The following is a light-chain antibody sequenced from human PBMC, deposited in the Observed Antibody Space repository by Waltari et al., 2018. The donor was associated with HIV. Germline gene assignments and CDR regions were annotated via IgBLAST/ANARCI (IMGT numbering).Light chain of an antibody. CDR2: KNI. CDR1: SSNIGNDN. J-gene: IGLJ1*01. CDR3: VGWNASLSAYV. V-gene: IGLV1-47*01. Sequence: QSVLTQSPSASGTPGQRVTISCSGSSSNIGNDNVYWYQQLPGTTPKLLIYKNIRRPPAFPDRFAGSKSGTSPYVAISGLRSKEEADYNFVGWNASLSAYVFVAGTKVTVL.